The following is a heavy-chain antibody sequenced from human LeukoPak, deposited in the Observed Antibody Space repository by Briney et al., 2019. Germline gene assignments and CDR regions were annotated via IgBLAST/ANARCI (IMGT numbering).Heavy chain of an antibody. V-gene: IGHV3-23*01. J-gene: IGHJ4*02. CDR1: GFTFSTYS. Sequence: GGSLRLSCAASGFTFSTYSMNWVRQAPGKGLEWVSAISGSGGSTYYVDSVKGRFTISRDNSKNTLYLQMNSLRAEDTAVYYCAKGVPGIAVAGPPFDYWGQGTLVTVSS. D-gene: IGHD6-19*01. CDR3: AKGVPGIAVAGPPFDY. CDR2: ISGSGGST.